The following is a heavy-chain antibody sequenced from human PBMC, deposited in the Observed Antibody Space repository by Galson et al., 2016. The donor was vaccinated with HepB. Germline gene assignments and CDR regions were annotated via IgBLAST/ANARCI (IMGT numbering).Heavy chain of an antibody. V-gene: IGHV3-23*01. J-gene: IGHJ4*02. CDR1: GFTFSSYA. Sequence: SLRLSCAASGFTFSSYAMSWVRQAPGKGLEWVSAISGNGDSIYYADSVRGRFIISRDNSKNTLFLQINSLRAEDTAVFYCAKDVHYDFWSALHNYFEYWGQGTLVTVSS. CDR2: ISGNGDSI. CDR3: AKDVHYDFWSALHNYFEY. D-gene: IGHD3-3*01.